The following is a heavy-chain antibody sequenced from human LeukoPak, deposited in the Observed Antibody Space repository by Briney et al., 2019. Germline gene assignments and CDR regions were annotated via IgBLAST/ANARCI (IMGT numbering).Heavy chain of an antibody. CDR3: VKVASVTTFGGTFDY. Sequence: RGSLRLSCSASGFTFSTYAMHWVRQAPGKGLEYVSAISSDGGRTYYADSVKGRFTISRDNSKNTLYLQMSSLRAEDTAVYYCVKVASVTTFGGTFDYWGQGTLVTVSS. D-gene: IGHD3-16*01. J-gene: IGHJ4*02. CDR1: GFTFSTYA. V-gene: IGHV3-64D*09. CDR2: ISSDGGRT.